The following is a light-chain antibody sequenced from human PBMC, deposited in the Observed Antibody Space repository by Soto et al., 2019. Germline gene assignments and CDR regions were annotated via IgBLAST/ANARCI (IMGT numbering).Light chain of an antibody. CDR2: EAN. CDR1: NSDVGNFNL. Sequence: QSVLTQPASVSGSPGQSITISCTGTNSDVGNFNLVSWYQQHPDKGPKLIIYEANKRPSGVSDRFSGSKSGNTASLTISGLRSESEAEYHCCSYAGGSAYVFGTGTKVTVL. J-gene: IGLJ1*01. CDR3: CSYAGGSAYV. V-gene: IGLV2-23*01.